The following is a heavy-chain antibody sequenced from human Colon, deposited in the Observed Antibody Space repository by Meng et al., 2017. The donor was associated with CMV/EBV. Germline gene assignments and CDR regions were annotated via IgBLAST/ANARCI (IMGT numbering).Heavy chain of an antibody. Sequence: FSLNPVQLSVGLIRPPPGKALEWLALVYWNDDKRYNPSLKNRLTVTKDTSKNQVVLRVTNMDPVDSGTYFCAHGGSGYDFGAGGFDYWGQGTLVTVSS. J-gene: IGHJ4*02. CDR2: VYWNDDK. CDR3: AHGGSGYDFGAGGFDY. V-gene: IGHV2-5*01. CDR1: FSLNPVQLS. D-gene: IGHD5-12*01.